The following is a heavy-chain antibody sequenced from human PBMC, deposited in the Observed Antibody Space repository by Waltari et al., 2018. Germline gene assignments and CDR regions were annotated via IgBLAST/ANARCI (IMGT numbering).Heavy chain of an antibody. Sequence: QVQLQESGPGLVKASETLSLTCSVSGGSISGYFWSWVRKPSGKGLEWIGRIFTSGSPNYNPTRKSRGTMSLETSNNQVSLRLSSVTAADTGVYYCARHRRLRNKFYDDIDVWGQGTTVSLSS. V-gene: IGHV4-4*07. J-gene: IGHJ6*02. CDR1: GGSISGYF. CDR2: IFTSGSP. CDR3: ARHRRLRNKFYDDIDV. D-gene: IGHD3-16*01.